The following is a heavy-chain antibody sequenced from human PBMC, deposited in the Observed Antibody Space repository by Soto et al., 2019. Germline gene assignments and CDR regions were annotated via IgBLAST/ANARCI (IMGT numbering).Heavy chain of an antibody. CDR2: IIPIFGTA. V-gene: IGHV1-69*13. J-gene: IGHJ4*02. D-gene: IGHD6-25*01. CDR1: GGTFSSYA. CDR3: ASSAPAAASLRPFSYNY. Sequence: SVKVSCKASGGTFSSYAISWVRQAPGQGLEWMGGIIPIFGTANYAQKFQGRVTITADESTSTAYMELSSLRSEDTAVYYCASSAPAAASLRPFSYNYCGPGPLVTVPS.